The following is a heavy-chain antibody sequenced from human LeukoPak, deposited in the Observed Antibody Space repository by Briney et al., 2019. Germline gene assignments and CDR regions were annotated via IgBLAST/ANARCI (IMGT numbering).Heavy chain of an antibody. Sequence: WIRQPPGKGLEWVGRIKSKTDGGTTDYAAPVKGRFTVSRDDSKNTLYLQMNSLKTEDTAVYYCTTGYCSSSSCHRSLYFDYWGQGTLVTVSS. CDR3: TTGYCSSSSCHRSLYFDY. V-gene: IGHV3-15*01. J-gene: IGHJ4*02. D-gene: IGHD2-2*01. CDR2: IKSKTDGGTT.